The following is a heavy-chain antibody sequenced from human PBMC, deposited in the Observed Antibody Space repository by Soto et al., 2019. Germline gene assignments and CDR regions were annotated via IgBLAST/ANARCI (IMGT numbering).Heavy chain of an antibody. V-gene: IGHV3-23*01. CDR2: TSGSGTST. CDR3: AKSMHYDFWSGYSRAFDI. D-gene: IGHD3-3*01. J-gene: IGHJ3*02. CDR1: GFTFSTYG. Sequence: EVQLLESGGGLEQPGGSLRLACAASGFTFSTYGMTWVRQSPGKGLEWVSATSGSGTSTYYADSVRGRFTISRDNSENTLYLQMHSLRVEDTAVYYCAKSMHYDFWSGYSRAFDIWGQGTMVTVSS.